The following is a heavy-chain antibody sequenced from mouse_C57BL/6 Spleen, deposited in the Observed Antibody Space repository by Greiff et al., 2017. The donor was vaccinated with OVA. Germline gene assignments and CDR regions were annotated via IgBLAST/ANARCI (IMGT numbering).Heavy chain of an antibody. CDR2: ISSGSSTI. Sequence: EVQRVESGGGLVKPGGSLKLSCAASGFTFSDYGMHWVRQAPEQGLEWVAYISSGSSTIYYADTVKGRFTISRDNAKNTLFLQMTSLRSEDTAMYSCARGGEDYFDYWGQGTTLTVSA. J-gene: IGHJ2*01. CDR1: GFTFSDYG. V-gene: IGHV5-17*01. CDR3: ARGGEDYFDY.